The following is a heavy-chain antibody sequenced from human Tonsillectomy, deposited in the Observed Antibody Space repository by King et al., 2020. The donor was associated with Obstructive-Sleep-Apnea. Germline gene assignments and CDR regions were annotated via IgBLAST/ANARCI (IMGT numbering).Heavy chain of an antibody. Sequence: VQLVESGGGLVKPGGSLRLSCAASGFTFSNAWMSWVRQAPGKGLEWVGRIKSKTDGGTTDYAAPVKGRFTISRDDSKNTPYLQMNSLKTEDTAVYYCTTDTPIVVVPAANEVWFDPWGQGTLVTVSS. V-gene: IGHV3-15*01. CDR1: GFTFSNAW. CDR2: IKSKTDGGTT. D-gene: IGHD2-2*01. J-gene: IGHJ5*02. CDR3: TTDTPIVVVPAANEVWFDP.